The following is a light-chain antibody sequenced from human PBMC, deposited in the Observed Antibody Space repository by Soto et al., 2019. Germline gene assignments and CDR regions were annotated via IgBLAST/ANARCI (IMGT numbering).Light chain of an antibody. CDR2: EAS. CDR1: QSISRW. Sequence: DIQMTQSPSTLSASVGDRVTITCRASQSISRWLAWYQQKPGGAPKILIYEASSLESGVSSRFSGSGSGTDFTLTISSLEPEDFAVYYCQQRSNWTFGGGTKVEIK. CDR3: QQRSNWT. J-gene: IGKJ4*01. V-gene: IGKV1-5*03.